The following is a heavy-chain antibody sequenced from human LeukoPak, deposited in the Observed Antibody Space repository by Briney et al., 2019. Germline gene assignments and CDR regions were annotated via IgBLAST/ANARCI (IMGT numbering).Heavy chain of an antibody. D-gene: IGHD6-13*01. CDR3: AKGPYSDSSEWFQY. CDR2: ISGNGGRT. Sequence: GVSLRLSCTASGLSFSSYAMGWVPHAPGKGLEWVSSISGNGGRTYYADCAKGRFTISRDNSRNTLSLQMNSLRVEDTAVYFCAKGPYSDSSEWFQYWGQGTLVTVSS. J-gene: IGHJ1*01. V-gene: IGHV3-23*01. CDR1: GLSFSSYA.